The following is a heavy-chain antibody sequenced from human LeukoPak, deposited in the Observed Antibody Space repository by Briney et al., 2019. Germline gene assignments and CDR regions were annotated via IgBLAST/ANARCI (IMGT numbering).Heavy chain of an antibody. D-gene: IGHD2-21*01. V-gene: IGHV3-15*01. Sequence: GGSLRLSCGASGFTFSSYSMNWVRQAPGKGLEWLGRIKSKTNGGTTDYAAPVKDRFTISRDDSKNMLYLQMNSLKTEDTAVYYCGTDSLVMNYWGQGTLVTVSS. CDR1: GFTFSSYS. CDR3: GTDSLVMNY. J-gene: IGHJ4*02. CDR2: IKSKTNGGTT.